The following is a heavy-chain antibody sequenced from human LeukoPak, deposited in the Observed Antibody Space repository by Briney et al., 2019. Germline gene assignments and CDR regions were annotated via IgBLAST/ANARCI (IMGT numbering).Heavy chain of an antibody. CDR1: GYTFTSYD. V-gene: IGHV1-8*01. CDR3: ARGAPASYCSGGSCPYFDY. Sequence: ASVKVSCKASGYTFTSYDVNWVRQATGQGLEWMGWVNPNSGHTGYAQKFQGRVTMTTNTSISTAYMELSSLRSEDTPVYYCARGAPASYCSGGSCPYFDYWGQGTLVSVSS. D-gene: IGHD2-15*01. J-gene: IGHJ4*02. CDR2: VNPNSGHT.